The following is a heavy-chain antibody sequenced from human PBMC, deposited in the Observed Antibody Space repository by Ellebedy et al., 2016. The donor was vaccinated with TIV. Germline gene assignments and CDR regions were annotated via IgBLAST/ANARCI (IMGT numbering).Heavy chain of an antibody. V-gene: IGHV3-72*01. CDR2: IRNKARSYTT. Sequence: GGSLRLSRAATGFTFSAHHIDWVRQAPGKGLEWVGRIRNKARSYTTEYATSVKGRFNISTDESKNSLYLQMDSRKTADTAVYYCSRSPEGVAPSDLWGQGTLVTVSS. CDR3: SRSPEGVAPSDL. CDR1: GFTFSAHH. D-gene: IGHD3-10*01. J-gene: IGHJ4*02.